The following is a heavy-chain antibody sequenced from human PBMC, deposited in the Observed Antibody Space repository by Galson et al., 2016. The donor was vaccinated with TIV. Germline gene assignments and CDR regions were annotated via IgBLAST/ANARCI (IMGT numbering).Heavy chain of an antibody. CDR1: GFTLGSYG. V-gene: IGHV3-33*08. Sequence: SLRLSCAASGFTLGSYGVHWVRQAPGKGLEWVAFIWYDGSDKNYGDSVKGRFTISRDNSKNTLYLQMNRLRAEDTAVYYCARVFADYYVDYWGQGTLVTVSS. D-gene: IGHD3-10*02. CDR2: IWYDGSDK. CDR3: ARVFADYYVDY. J-gene: IGHJ4*02.